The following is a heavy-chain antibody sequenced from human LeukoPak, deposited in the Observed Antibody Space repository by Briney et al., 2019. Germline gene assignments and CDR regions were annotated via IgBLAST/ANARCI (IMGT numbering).Heavy chain of an antibody. CDR1: GFTFSSYA. D-gene: IGHD3-3*01. J-gene: IGHJ4*02. V-gene: IGHV3-30-3*01. CDR3: AKDHYWSIDY. CDR2: ISYYGSNK. Sequence: GRSLRLSCAASGFTFSSYAMHWVRQAPGKGLEWVAVISYYGSNKYYADSVKGRFTISRDIAKNTLYLQMNSLRAEDTGVYYCAKDHYWSIDYWGRGTLVTVSS.